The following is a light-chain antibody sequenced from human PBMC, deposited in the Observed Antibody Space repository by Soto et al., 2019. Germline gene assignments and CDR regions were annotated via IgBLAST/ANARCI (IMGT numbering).Light chain of an antibody. J-gene: IGKJ5*01. CDR3: QHYSNWLPIT. V-gene: IGKV1-5*01. CDR2: DAS. Sequence: DIQMTQSPSTLSASVGDRVTITCRASQSISSWLAWYQQKPGKAPKLLIYDASSLESGVPSRFSGSGSGTEFTLTISSLQPDDFAVYYCQHYSNWLPITFGQGTRLEIK. CDR1: QSISSW.